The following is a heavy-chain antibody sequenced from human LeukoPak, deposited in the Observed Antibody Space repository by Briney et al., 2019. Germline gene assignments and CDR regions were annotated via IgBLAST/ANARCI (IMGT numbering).Heavy chain of an antibody. CDR3: ARGRARYCSSTSCYRIRLCYFDY. D-gene: IGHD2-2*02. J-gene: IGHJ4*02. CDR1: GGSISSSSYY. CDR2: INHSGST. Sequence: SETLSLTCTVSGGSISSSSYYWGWIRQPPGKGLEWIGEINHSGSTNYNPSLKSRVTISVDTSKNQFSLKLSSVTAADTAVYYCARGRARYCSSTSCYRIRLCYFDYWGQGTLVTVSS. V-gene: IGHV4-39*07.